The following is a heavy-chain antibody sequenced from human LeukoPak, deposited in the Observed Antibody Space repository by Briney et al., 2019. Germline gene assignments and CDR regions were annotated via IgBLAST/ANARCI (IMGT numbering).Heavy chain of an antibody. Sequence: ASVKVSCKASGYTFTSYYMHWVRQAPGQGLEWMGIINPSGGSTSYAQKFQGRVTMTRDTSTSTVYMELSSLRSEDTAVYYCATSYYDFWSGTYYYYGMDVWGQGTTVTVSS. V-gene: IGHV1-46*01. J-gene: IGHJ6*02. D-gene: IGHD3-3*01. CDR3: ATSYYDFWSGTYYYYGMDV. CDR1: GYTFTSYY. CDR2: INPSGGST.